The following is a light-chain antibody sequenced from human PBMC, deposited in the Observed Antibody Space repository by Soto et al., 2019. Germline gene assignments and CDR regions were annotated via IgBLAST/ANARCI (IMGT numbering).Light chain of an antibody. CDR3: QQFNSYPIT. J-gene: IGKJ5*01. Sequence: DIQLTQSPSTLSASVGNRFTISFRASQSISRWFAWYQQKPGKAPKLLIHDASSLESGVPSRFSGSGSGTDFTLTISSLQPEDFATYYCQQFNSYPITFGQGTRLEIK. V-gene: IGKV1-5*01. CDR1: QSISRW. CDR2: DAS.